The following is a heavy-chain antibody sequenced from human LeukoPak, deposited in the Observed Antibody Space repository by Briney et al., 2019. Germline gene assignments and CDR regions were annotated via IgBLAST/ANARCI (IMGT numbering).Heavy chain of an antibody. D-gene: IGHD3-10*01. J-gene: IGHJ6*02. CDR3: ARDRGNYYGMDV. Sequence: SETLSLTCTVSGGSISSGSYYWSWIRQPAGKGLEWIGRIYTSGSTNYNPSLKSRVTISVDTSKNQFSLKLSSVTAADTAVYYCARDRGNYYGMDVWGQGTTVTVSS. V-gene: IGHV4-61*02. CDR1: GGSISSGSYY. CDR2: IYTSGST.